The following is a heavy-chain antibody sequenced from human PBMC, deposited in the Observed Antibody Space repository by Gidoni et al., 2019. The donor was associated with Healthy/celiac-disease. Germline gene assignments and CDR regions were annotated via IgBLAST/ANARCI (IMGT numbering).Heavy chain of an antibody. CDR2: ISSSGSTI. Sequence: EVQLVESGGGLVQPGGSLRLSCAASGFTFSSYEMNWVRQAPGKGLECVSYISSSGSTIYYADSVKGRFTISRDNAKNSLYLQMNSLRAEDTAVYYCARSPLAAARNWYFDLWGRGTLVTVSS. V-gene: IGHV3-48*03. J-gene: IGHJ2*01. CDR3: ARSPLAAARNWYFDL. CDR1: GFTFSSYE. D-gene: IGHD6-13*01.